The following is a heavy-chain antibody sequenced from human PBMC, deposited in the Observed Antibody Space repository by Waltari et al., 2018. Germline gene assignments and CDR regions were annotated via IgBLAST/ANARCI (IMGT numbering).Heavy chain of an antibody. D-gene: IGHD7-27*01. V-gene: IGHV5-51*01. J-gene: IGHJ4*02. Sequence: EVQLVQSGAEVKKPGESLKIPCHGSGYSFTSTWIGWVRQLPGKGLEWKGIIYPGDSDTRYSPSFQGQVTISADKSISTAYLQWSSLKASDTAMYYCSRPSGLTGDSVFDYWGQGTLVTVSS. CDR3: SRPSGLTGDSVFDY. CDR2: IYPGDSDT. CDR1: GYSFTSTW.